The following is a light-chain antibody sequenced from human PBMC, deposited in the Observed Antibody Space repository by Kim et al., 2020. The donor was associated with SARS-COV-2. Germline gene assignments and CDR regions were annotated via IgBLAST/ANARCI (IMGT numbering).Light chain of an antibody. Sequence: SESVGDRVTITCRASQAIRNDLVWYQQKPGKVPKLLIYVAHALESGVPSRFSASGSGTDFTLTISSLQPEDVATYYCQKFNSAPLTFGPGTKLEI. CDR2: VAH. CDR3: QKFNSAPLT. J-gene: IGKJ3*01. CDR1: QAIRND. V-gene: IGKV1-27*01.